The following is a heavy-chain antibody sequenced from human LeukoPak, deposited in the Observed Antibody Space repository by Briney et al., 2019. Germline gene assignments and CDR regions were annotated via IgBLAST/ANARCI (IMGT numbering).Heavy chain of an antibody. CDR1: GDSTSSYY. V-gene: IGHV4-59*01. Sequence: SETLSLTCTVSGDSTSSYYWSWIRQPPGRGLEWIGYIHYSGSINSNPSLKSRVTISVDTSKNQFSLRLSSVTAADTAVYYCARVGSYAFDIWGQGTMVTVSS. J-gene: IGHJ3*02. CDR2: IHYSGSI. CDR3: ARVGSYAFDI.